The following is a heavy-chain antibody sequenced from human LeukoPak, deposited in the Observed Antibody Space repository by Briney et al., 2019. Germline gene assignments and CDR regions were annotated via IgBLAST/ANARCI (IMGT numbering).Heavy chain of an antibody. CDR1: GFTFSSYG. CDR3: ARGITLFEVVIIKTYYMDV. CDR2: ITGSGGRT. J-gene: IGHJ6*03. D-gene: IGHD3-3*01. Sequence: GGTLRLSCEASGFTFSSYGMNWVRQAPGKGLEWVSGITGSGGRTYYADSVKGRFTTSRDNSKNTLYLQVNSLSADATAVYYCARGITLFEVVIIKTYYMDVWGKGTTVTVSS. V-gene: IGHV3-23*01.